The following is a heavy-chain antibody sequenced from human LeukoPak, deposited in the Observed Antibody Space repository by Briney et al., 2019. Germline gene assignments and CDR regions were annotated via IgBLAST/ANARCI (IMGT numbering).Heavy chain of an antibody. CDR1: GFTFNSYW. CDR3: ARLGPASSGWPESFDY. CDR2: IKRDGSEK. J-gene: IGHJ4*02. Sequence: SGGSLRLSCAASGFTFNSYWMNWVRQAPGKGLEWLANIKRDGSEKYYVDSVKGRFTISRDNAKNSLDLQMNSLRVEDTAVYYCARLGPASSGWPESFDYWGQGTLVTVSS. D-gene: IGHD6-19*01. V-gene: IGHV3-7*03.